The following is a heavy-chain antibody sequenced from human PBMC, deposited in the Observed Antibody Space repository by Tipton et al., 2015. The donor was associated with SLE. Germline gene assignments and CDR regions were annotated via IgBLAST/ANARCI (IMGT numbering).Heavy chain of an antibody. D-gene: IGHD6-13*01. J-gene: IGHJ5*02. CDR1: GFTFDNYA. CDR2: ISWNGGKI. CDR3: ARDSAAVGPNWFDP. V-gene: IGHV3-9*01. Sequence: SLRLSCAASGFTFDNYAMHWVRQAPGKGLEWVSGISWNGGKIDYADSVKGRFSISRDNAENSLFLQINSLRTEDTAFYYCARDSAAVGPNWFDPWGQGTLVTVSS.